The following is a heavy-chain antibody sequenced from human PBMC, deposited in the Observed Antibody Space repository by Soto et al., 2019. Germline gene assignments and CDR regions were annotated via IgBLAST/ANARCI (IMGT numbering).Heavy chain of an antibody. Sequence: QVQLVQSGAEVKKPGSSVKVSCKASGGTFSSYAITWVRQAPGQGLEWMGGIIPIFGTANYAQKFQGRVTITAEESTSTAYMELSSLRSEDTAVYYWARDRGPSSGYYPDWFDPWGQGTLVTVSS. CDR2: IIPIFGTA. CDR3: ARDRGPSSGYYPDWFDP. CDR1: GGTFSSYA. D-gene: IGHD3-22*01. V-gene: IGHV1-69*12. J-gene: IGHJ5*02.